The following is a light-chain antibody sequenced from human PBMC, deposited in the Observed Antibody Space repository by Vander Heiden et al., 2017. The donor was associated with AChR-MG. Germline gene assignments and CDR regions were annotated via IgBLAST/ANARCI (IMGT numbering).Light chain of an antibody. CDR1: QGVSSN. Sequence: EVVMTQSPATLSVSPGERATISCRASQGVSSNLAWFQQKPGQAPRRLIYGASTWATGIPSRFSGSGSGTEFTLTISSLQSDSFAVYYCQQYNNWPATFGQGTKVEIK. J-gene: IGKJ1*01. V-gene: IGKV3-15*01. CDR2: GAS. CDR3: QQYNNWPAT.